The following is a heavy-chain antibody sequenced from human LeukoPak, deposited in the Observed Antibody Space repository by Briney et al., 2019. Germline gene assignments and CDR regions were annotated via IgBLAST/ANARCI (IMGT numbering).Heavy chain of an antibody. Sequence: GGSLRLSCAASGFTFSSDNMNWVRQAPGRGLEWVPYISSSSSTIYYADSVKGRFTISRDNAKNSLYLQMNSLRDEDTAVYYCARDHDTATDYWGQGTLVTVSS. V-gene: IGHV3-48*02. D-gene: IGHD5-18*01. CDR3: ARDHDTATDY. CDR2: ISSSSSTI. J-gene: IGHJ4*02. CDR1: GFTFSSDN.